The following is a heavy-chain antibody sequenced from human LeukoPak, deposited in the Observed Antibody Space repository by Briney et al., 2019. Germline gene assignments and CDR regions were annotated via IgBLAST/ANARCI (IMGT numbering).Heavy chain of an antibody. V-gene: IGHV4-61*02. D-gene: IGHD2-8*01. CDR2: IYTSGST. CDR1: GGSISSGSYY. Sequence: SQTLSLTCTGSGGSISSGSYYRSWIRQPAGKGLERIGRIYTSGSTNYIPSLKSRVTISVDTSKNQFSLKLSSVTAADTAVYYCASTRLGYCTNGVCYRYFDYWGQGTLVTVSS. CDR3: ASTRLGYCTNGVCYRYFDY. J-gene: IGHJ4*02.